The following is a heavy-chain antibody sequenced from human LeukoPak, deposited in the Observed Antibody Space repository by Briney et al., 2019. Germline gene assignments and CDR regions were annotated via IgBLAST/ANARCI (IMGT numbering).Heavy chain of an antibody. CDR2: IYPGDSDT. Sequence: RGESLKISCKGSGYSFTSYWIGWVRQMPGKGLEWMGIIYPGDSDTRYSPSFQGQVTISADKSISTAYLQWSSLKASDTAMYYCARHKGEGGWLQFLGPADYWGQGTLVTVSS. J-gene: IGHJ4*02. D-gene: IGHD5-24*01. V-gene: IGHV5-51*01. CDR1: GYSFTSYW. CDR3: ARHKGEGGWLQFLGPADY.